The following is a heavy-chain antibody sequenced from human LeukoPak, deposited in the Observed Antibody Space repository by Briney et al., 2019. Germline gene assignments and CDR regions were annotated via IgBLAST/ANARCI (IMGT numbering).Heavy chain of an antibody. Sequence: PGGSLRLSCAASGFTFSTYWMSWVRQAPGKGLEWVANIKQDGSEKYYVDSVKGRFTISRDNAKNSLYLQMNSLRAEDTAVYYCARDRGYDFWSGYYWYYYYYMDVWGKGTTVTVSS. J-gene: IGHJ6*03. CDR1: GFTFSTYW. CDR3: ARDRGYDFWSGYYWYYYYYMDV. V-gene: IGHV3-7*01. D-gene: IGHD3-3*01. CDR2: IKQDGSEK.